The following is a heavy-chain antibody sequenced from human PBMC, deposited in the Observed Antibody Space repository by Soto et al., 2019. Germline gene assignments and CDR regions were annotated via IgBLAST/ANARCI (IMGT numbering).Heavy chain of an antibody. J-gene: IGHJ3*02. CDR2: IKSKTDGGTT. CDR1: GFTFSNAW. CDR3: TTASPPDAFDI. V-gene: IGHV3-15*01. Sequence: GGSLRLSCAASGFTFSNAWMSWVRQAPGKGLEWVGRIKSKTDGGTTDYAAPVKGRFTISRYDSKNTLYLQMNSLKTEDTAVYYCTTASPPDAFDIWGQGTIVTVSS.